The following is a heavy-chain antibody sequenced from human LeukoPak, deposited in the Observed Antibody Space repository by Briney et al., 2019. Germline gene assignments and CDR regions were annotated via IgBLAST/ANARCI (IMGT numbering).Heavy chain of an antibody. CDR2: IYPGDSDT. CDR1: GYSFTSYW. V-gene: IGHV5-51*01. J-gene: IGHJ4*02. CDR3: ARAWELQTVYFDY. D-gene: IGHD1-26*01. Sequence: PGESLKISCKGSGYSFTSYWIGWVRQMPGKGLECMGIIYPGDSDTRYSPSFQGQVTISADKSISTAYLQWSSLKASDTAMYYCARAWELQTVYFDYWGQGTLVTVSS.